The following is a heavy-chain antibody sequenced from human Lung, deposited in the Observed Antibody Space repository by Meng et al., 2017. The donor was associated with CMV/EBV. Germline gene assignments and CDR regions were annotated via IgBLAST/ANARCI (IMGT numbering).Heavy chain of an antibody. Sequence: LXXTVSGGSISSSSYYWGWIRQPPGKGLEWIGSIYYSGSTYYNPSLKSRVTISVDTSKNQFSLKLSSVTAADTAVYYCARSHSSGWPFDHWGQGTXVTVSS. CDR3: ARSHSSGWPFDH. J-gene: IGHJ4*02. D-gene: IGHD6-19*01. CDR1: GGSISSSSYY. V-gene: IGHV4-39*07. CDR2: IYYSGST.